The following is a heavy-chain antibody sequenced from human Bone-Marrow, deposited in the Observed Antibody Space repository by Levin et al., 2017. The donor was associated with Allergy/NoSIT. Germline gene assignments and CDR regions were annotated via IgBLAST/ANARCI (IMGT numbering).Heavy chain of an antibody. V-gene: IGHV3-15*01. D-gene: IGHD3-3*01. CDR2: IKTNADGGTI. Sequence: KAGGSLRLSCGASGFTFNNAWMNWVRQAPGKGLEWVGLIKTNADGGTIDYSAPVKGRFTISRDDSTNTLYLQMNSLKPEDTAVYYCTSGDYDFWSGYYSFEFWGQGTLVTVSS. J-gene: IGHJ4*02. CDR3: TSGDYDFWSGYYSFEF. CDR1: GFTFNNAW.